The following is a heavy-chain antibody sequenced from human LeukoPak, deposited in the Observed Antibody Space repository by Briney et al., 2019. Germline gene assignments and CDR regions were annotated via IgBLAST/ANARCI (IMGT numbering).Heavy chain of an antibody. Sequence: GSLRLSCSASGFTVNSNYMSWVRQAPGKGLEGVSVIYSGGSTYYADSVKGRFTISRDNSKNTLYLQMNSLRAEDTAVYYCARDLAVTKYYYYGMDVWGQGTTVTVSS. CDR2: IYSGGST. CDR1: GFTVNSNY. CDR3: ARDLAVTKYYYYGMDV. V-gene: IGHV3-53*01. D-gene: IGHD4-17*01. J-gene: IGHJ6*02.